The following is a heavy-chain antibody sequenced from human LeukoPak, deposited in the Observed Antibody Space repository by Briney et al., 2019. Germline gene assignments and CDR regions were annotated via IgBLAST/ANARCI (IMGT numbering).Heavy chain of an antibody. V-gene: IGHV4-30-2*01. CDR3: ARNYASGTYYFDY. D-gene: IGHD3-10*01. J-gene: IGHJ4*02. CDR1: GGSISSGGYS. CDR2: IYHSGST. Sequence: SQTLSLTCAVSGGSISSGGYSWSWIRQPPGKGLEWIGYIYHSGSTYYNPSLKSRVTISVDRSKNQFSLKLSSVTAADTAVYYCARNYASGTYYFDYWGQGTLVTVSS.